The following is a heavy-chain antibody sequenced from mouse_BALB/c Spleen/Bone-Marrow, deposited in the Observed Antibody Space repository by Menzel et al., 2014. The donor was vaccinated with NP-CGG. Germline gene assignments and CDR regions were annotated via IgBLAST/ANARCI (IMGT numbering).Heavy chain of an antibody. Sequence: EVKLMESGGGLVQPGGSLKLSCAASGFTFSSYGVSWVRQTPDKRLELVANINTNGVYTYYPDSVKGRFTISRDNAKNTLYLQMSSLKPEDTAMYYCASGVDGYSWFAYWGQGTLVTVSA. CDR1: GFTFSSYG. CDR3: ASGVDGYSWFAY. CDR2: INTNGVYT. V-gene: IGHV5-6-3*01. D-gene: IGHD2-3*01. J-gene: IGHJ3*01.